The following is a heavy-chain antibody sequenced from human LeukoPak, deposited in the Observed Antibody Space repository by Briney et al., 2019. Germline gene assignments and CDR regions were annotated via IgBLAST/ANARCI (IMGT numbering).Heavy chain of an antibody. D-gene: IGHD3-10*01. J-gene: IGHJ4*02. CDR1: GGSISTDY. Sequence: PSETLSLTCTASGGSISTDYWTWIRQPAGKGLEWIGLIYTSGTTNYNPSLKSRVTMSLDTSKNQFSLKLTSVTAADTAVYYCASDFGYWGQGPLVTVSS. CDR3: ASDFGY. V-gene: IGHV4-4*07. CDR2: IYTSGTT.